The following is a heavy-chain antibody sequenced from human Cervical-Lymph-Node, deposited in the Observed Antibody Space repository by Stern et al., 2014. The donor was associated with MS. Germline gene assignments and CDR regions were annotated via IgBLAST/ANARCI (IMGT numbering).Heavy chain of an antibody. D-gene: IGHD2-8*02. CDR3: AKHACTGAACPFDL. CDR2: AYYSGAA. CDR1: GDSISSYTHY. J-gene: IGHJ4*02. V-gene: IGHV4-39*01. Sequence: QLQLQESGPGLVKPSETLSLTCAVSGDSISSYTHYWAWIRQPPGKGLEWIRSAYYSGAAYYNPSLKSPVTISVDTSKNHFSLGLNSVTAADTAVYYCAKHACTGAACPFDLWGQGTLVTVSS.